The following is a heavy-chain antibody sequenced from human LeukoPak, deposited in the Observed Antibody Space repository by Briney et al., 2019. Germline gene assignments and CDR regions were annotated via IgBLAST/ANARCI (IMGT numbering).Heavy chain of an antibody. V-gene: IGHV3-7*01. CDR2: IKQQDGSEK. CDR1: GFTFSDYY. CDR3: ARGRAGYSSSWTDY. J-gene: IGHJ4*02. Sequence: QPGGSLRLSCAASGFTFSDYYMSWIRQAPGKGLEWVANIKQQDGSEKYYVDSVKGRFTISRDNAKNSLSLQMNSLRAEDTAVYYCARGRAGYSSSWTDYWGQGTLVTVSS. D-gene: IGHD6-13*01.